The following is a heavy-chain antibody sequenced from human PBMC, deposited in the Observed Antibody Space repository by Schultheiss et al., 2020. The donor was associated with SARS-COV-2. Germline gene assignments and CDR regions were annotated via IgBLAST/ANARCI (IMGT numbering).Heavy chain of an antibody. D-gene: IGHD2-8*01. V-gene: IGHV3-23*01. CDR3: AKDLGVYNALDV. Sequence: GGSLRLSCAASGFTVSSNYMSWVRQAPGKGLEWVSGVGISGRSPYYADSVRGRFIISRDNSRNTLYLQMNSLRAEDTALYYCAKDLGVYNALDVWGQGTMVTVSS. CDR1: GFTVSSNY. J-gene: IGHJ3*01. CDR2: VGISGRSP.